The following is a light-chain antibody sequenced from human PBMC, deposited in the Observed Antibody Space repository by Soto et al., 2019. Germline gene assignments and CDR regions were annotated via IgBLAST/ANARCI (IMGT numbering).Light chain of an antibody. CDR3: QQYNSYSQT. CDR1: QSISSW. CDR2: DAS. V-gene: IGKV1-5*01. J-gene: IGKJ1*01. Sequence: QMTQSPSTLSASVGDRVTLTCRASQSISSWLAWYQQKPGKAPKLLIYDASSLESGVPSRFRGSGSGTEFTLTISSLQPDDFATYYCQQYNSYSQTFGQGTKVDNK.